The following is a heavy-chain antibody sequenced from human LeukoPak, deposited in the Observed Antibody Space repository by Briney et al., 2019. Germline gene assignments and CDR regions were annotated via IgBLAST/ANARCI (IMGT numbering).Heavy chain of an antibody. CDR2: IRYDGGNK. Sequence: GGSLRLSCAASGFTFSSYGMHWVRQAPGKGLEWVAFIRYDGGNKYQADSVKGRFIISRDNSKNTLHLQMNSLRAEDTAVYYCARGRLVEMATIPPPFVFDYWGQGTLVTVSS. D-gene: IGHD5-24*01. V-gene: IGHV3-30*02. J-gene: IGHJ4*02. CDR1: GFTFSSYG. CDR3: ARGRLVEMATIPPPFVFDY.